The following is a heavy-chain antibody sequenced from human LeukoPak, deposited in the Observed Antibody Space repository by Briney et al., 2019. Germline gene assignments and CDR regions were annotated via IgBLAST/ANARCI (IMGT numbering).Heavy chain of an antibody. V-gene: IGHV3-43*02. CDR1: GFTFDDYA. Sequence: GGSLRLSCAASGFTFDDYAMHWVRQAPGKGLEWVSLISGDGGSTYYADSVKGRFTISRDNAKNSLYLQMNSLRAEDMALYYCAKAYRDDILTGYYDYWGQRTLVTVSS. CDR3: AKAYRDDILTGYYDY. D-gene: IGHD3-9*01. CDR2: ISGDGGST. J-gene: IGHJ4*02.